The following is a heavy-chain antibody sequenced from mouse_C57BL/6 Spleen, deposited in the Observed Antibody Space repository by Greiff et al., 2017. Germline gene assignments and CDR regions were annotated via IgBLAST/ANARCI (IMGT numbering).Heavy chain of an antibody. J-gene: IGHJ3*01. V-gene: IGHV5-9-1*02. CDR1: GFTFSSYA. CDR2: ISIGGDYI. CDR3: TRDKDGTFAY. Sequence: EVMLVESGEGLVKPGGSLKLSCAASGFTFSSYAMSWVRQTPEKRLEWVAYISIGGDYIYYADTVKGRFTISRDNARNTLYLQMSNLKSEDTAMYYCTRDKDGTFAYWGQGTLVTVSA. D-gene: IGHD4-1*01.